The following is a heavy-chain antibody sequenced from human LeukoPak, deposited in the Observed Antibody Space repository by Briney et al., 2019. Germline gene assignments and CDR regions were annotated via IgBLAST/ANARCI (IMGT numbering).Heavy chain of an antibody. D-gene: IGHD1-26*01. CDR3: ARGPRVGAAGFVYYHYIDV. CDR2: ISSSSSYI. Sequence: PGGSLRLSCAASGFTFSSYSMDWVRQAPGKGLEWVSSISSSSSYIYYADSVKGRFTISRDNSKNTQHLQMNSLRAEDTAVYYCARGPRVGAAGFVYYHYIDVWGKGTTVTVSS. J-gene: IGHJ6*03. CDR1: GFTFSSYS. V-gene: IGHV3-21*01.